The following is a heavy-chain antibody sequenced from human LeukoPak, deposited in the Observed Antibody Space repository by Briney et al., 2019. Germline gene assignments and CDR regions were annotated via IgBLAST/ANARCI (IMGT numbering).Heavy chain of an antibody. CDR3: ARENYYDSSGISYGYYYMDV. CDR2: ISSSGSTI. Sequence: GGSLRLSCAASGFTFSSYEMNWVRQAPGKGLEWVSYISSSGSTIYYADSVKGRFTISRDNAKNSLYLQMNSLRAEDTAVYYCARENYYDSSGISYGYYYMDVWGKGTTVTISS. CDR1: GFTFSSYE. V-gene: IGHV3-48*03. J-gene: IGHJ6*03. D-gene: IGHD3-22*01.